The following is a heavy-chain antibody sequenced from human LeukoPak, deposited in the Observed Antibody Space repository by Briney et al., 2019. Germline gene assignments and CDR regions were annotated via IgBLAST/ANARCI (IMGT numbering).Heavy chain of an antibody. Sequence: SETLSLTCTVSDASISGYYCSWIRQPPGKGLEWIGSIHFSGSTNYNPSLRSRVTISVDTSKNQLSLKLSSVTAADTAVYYCARDLGGIYFDYWGQGTLVTVSS. J-gene: IGHJ4*02. D-gene: IGHD1-26*01. CDR1: DASISGYY. CDR2: IHFSGST. CDR3: ARDLGGIYFDY. V-gene: IGHV4-59*01.